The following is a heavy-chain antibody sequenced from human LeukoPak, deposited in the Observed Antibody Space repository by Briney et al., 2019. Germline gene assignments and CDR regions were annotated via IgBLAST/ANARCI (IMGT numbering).Heavy chain of an antibody. V-gene: IGHV3-9*01. D-gene: IGHD3-22*01. CDR1: GFTFSSYA. CDR3: AKGAGGYDSSGYYYAPEYFQH. Sequence: GGSLRLSCAASGFTFSSYAMSWVRQAPGKGLEWVSGISWNSGSIGYADSVKGRFTISRDNAKNSLYLQMNSLRAEDTALYYCAKGAGGYDSSGYYYAPEYFQHWGQGTLVTVSS. CDR2: ISWNSGSI. J-gene: IGHJ1*01.